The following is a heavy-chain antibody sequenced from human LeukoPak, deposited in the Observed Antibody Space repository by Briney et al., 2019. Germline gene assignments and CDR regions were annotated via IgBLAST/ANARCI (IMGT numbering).Heavy chain of an antibody. CDR1: GFTFNDYY. J-gene: IGHJ5*02. Sequence: GGPLRLSCAASGFTFNDYYMSWIRQAPGKGLEWLSYINIGGTNTHYADSVKGRFTISRDNAKKSLYLEMNNLRAEDTAVYYCATDGAGFDTWGQGVLVTVSS. V-gene: IGHV3-11*01. CDR2: INIGGTNT. CDR3: ATDGAGFDT.